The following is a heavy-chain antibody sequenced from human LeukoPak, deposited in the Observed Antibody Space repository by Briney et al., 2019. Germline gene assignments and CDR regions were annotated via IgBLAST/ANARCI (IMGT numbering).Heavy chain of an antibody. CDR1: GYTLTELS. CDR3: ARLLGVTASPPDC. V-gene: IGHV1-24*01. Sequence: GASVKLSCKVSGYTLTELSMHWVRQAPGKGLGWMGGFDPEDGETTYAQKFQGRVTMTDDTSTDTAYMELSSLRSEDTAMYYCARLLGVTASPPDCWGQGTLVTVSS. J-gene: IGHJ4*02. D-gene: IGHD2-21*02. CDR2: FDPEDGET.